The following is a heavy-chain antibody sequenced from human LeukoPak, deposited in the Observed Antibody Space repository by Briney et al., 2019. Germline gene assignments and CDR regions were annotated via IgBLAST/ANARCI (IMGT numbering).Heavy chain of an antibody. D-gene: IGHD6-6*01. Sequence: GGSLRLSCAASGFTFSNNGMNWVRQAPGKGLEWVSRINSDGSSTSYADSVKGRFTISRDNAKNTLYLQMNSLRAEDTAVYYCARGLSGYSSSLGYWGQGTLVTVSS. CDR1: GFTFSNNG. CDR3: ARGLSGYSSSLGY. V-gene: IGHV3-74*01. J-gene: IGHJ4*02. CDR2: INSDGSST.